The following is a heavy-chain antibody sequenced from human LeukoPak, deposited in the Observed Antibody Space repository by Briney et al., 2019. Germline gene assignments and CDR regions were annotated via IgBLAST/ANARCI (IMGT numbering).Heavy chain of an antibody. CDR3: AREKSGSYGIIHEAFDI. D-gene: IGHD6-13*01. Sequence: PSETLSLTCTVSGGSISSYYWSWIRQPPGKGLEWIGYIYYSGSTNYNPSLKSRVTISVDTSKNQFSLKLSSVTAADTAVYYCAREKSGSYGIIHEAFDIWGQGTMVTVSS. CDR1: GGSISSYY. V-gene: IGHV4-59*01. J-gene: IGHJ3*02. CDR2: IYYSGST.